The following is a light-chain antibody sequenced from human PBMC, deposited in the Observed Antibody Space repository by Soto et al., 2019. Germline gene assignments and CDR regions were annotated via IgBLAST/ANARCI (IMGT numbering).Light chain of an antibody. CDR2: AAS. CDR3: QQSYSTPFT. J-gene: IGKJ3*01. V-gene: IGKV1-39*01. CDR1: QSISSW. Sequence: DIQMTQSPSSLSASVGDRVTITCRASQSISSWLAWYQQKPGQAPTLLIYAASSLQSGVPSRFSGSGSETDFTLTISSLQPEDFAAYYCQQSYSTPFTFGPGTKVDIK.